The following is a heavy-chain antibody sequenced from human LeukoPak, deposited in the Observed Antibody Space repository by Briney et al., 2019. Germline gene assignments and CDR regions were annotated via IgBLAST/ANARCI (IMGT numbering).Heavy chain of an antibody. CDR3: ARLGTSCNAFDI. Sequence: ASVQVSCKASGYTFTGYYMHGVRQAPGQGLEWMGWINPNSGGTNYAQKFQGRVTMTRDTSISTAYMELSRLRSDDTAVYYCARLGTSCNAFDIWGQGTMVTVSS. V-gene: IGHV1-2*02. CDR2: INPNSGGT. CDR1: GYTFTGYY. J-gene: IGHJ3*02. D-gene: IGHD2-2*01.